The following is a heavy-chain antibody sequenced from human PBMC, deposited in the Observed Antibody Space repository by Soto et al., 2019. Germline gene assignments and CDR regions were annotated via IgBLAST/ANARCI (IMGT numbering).Heavy chain of an antibody. CDR1: GGSISSYY. V-gene: IGHV4-59*08. CDR2: NYYSGST. Sequence: PSETLSLTCTVSGGSISSYYWSWIRQPPGKGLEWIGYNYYSGSTNYNPSLKSRVTISVDTSKNQFSLKLSSVTAADTAVYYCSRSSSGYDSLDYYYYYMDVWGKGTTVTVSS. D-gene: IGHD5-12*01. CDR3: SRSSSGYDSLDYYYYYMDV. J-gene: IGHJ6*03.